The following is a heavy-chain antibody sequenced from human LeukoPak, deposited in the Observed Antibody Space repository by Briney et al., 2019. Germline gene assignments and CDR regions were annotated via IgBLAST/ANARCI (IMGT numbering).Heavy chain of an antibody. J-gene: IGHJ5*02. V-gene: IGHV4-59*01. Sequence: PSETLSLTCTVSGGSISSYYWSWIRQPPGKGLEWIGYIYYSGSTNYNPSLKSRVTISVDTSKNQFSLKLSSVTAADTAVYYCARSILFPSHTPWGQGTLVTVSS. CDR3: ARSILFPSHTP. CDR1: GGSISSYY. CDR2: IYYSGST. D-gene: IGHD5-18*01.